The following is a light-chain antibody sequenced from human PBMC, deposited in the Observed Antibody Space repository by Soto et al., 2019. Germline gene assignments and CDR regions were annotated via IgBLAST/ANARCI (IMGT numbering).Light chain of an antibody. CDR1: SSNIGSNA. CDR2: TDN. J-gene: IGLJ1*01. CDR3: AAWDGSLNAYV. V-gene: IGLV1-44*01. Sequence: QSVLTQPPSASGTPGQRVTISCSGSSSNIGSNAVNWYQQFPGTAPKLLIYTDNQRPSGGPDRFSGSKSGTSASLAISGLQSEDEADYFCAAWDGSLNAYVFGTGTKLTVL.